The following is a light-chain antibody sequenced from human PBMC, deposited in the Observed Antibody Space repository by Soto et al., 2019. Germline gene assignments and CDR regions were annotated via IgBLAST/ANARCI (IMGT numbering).Light chain of an antibody. CDR3: MPATDWPYT. CDR1: QSIVYTDANTH. Sequence: DVVLTQSPLSLPVTLGQPASLSCRSGQSIVYTDANTHLTWLQQRPGQSLRRLIYKVSNRDSGVPDRCSGSGSGTDFTLQISRFEADAVAVYYCMPATDWPYTFCQGTPL. V-gene: IGKV2-30*01. CDR2: KVS. J-gene: IGKJ2*01.